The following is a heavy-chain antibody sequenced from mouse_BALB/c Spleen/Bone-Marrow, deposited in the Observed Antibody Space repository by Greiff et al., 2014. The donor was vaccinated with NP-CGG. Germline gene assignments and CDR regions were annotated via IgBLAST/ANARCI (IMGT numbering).Heavy chain of an antibody. V-gene: IGHV14-4*02. Sequence: VQLQQSGAELVRSGASVKLSCTASGFNIKDYYMHWVKQRPEQGLGWIGWIDPGNGDTEYAPKFQGKATMTADTSSNTAYLQLSSLTSEDTAVYYCNAEHGNYHYFDYWGQGTTLTVSS. CDR3: NAEHGNYHYFDY. CDR2: IDPGNGDT. D-gene: IGHD6-1*01. CDR1: GFNIKDYY. J-gene: IGHJ2*01.